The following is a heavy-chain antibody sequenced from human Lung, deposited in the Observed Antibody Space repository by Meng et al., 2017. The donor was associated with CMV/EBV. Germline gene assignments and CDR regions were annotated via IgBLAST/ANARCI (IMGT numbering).Heavy chain of an antibody. CDR3: TTDAYGVVVPFDY. CDR1: GFSFSSAW. D-gene: IGHD3-3*01. J-gene: IGHJ4*02. CDR2: IRSKTNGGTT. V-gene: IGHV3-15*01. Sequence: GGSXRLXCGASGFSFSSAWMSWVRQAPGKGLEWVGRIRSKTNGGTTDYAAPVKGRLTISRDDSRSTLYLQMNSLKTEDTAVYYCTTDAYGVVVPFDYSGQGXLVTVSS.